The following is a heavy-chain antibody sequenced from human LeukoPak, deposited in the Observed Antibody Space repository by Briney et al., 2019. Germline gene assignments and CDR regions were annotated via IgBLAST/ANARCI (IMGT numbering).Heavy chain of an antibody. V-gene: IGHV4-61*02. CDR1: GGSISSGSYY. D-gene: IGHD3-22*01. Sequence: SETLSLTCTVSGGSISSGSYYRSWIRQPAGKGLEWIGRIYTSGSTNYNPSLKSRVTISVDTSKNQFSLKLSSVTAADTAVYYCARDRAYDSSGFAFDIWGQGTMVTVSS. CDR2: IYTSGST. CDR3: ARDRAYDSSGFAFDI. J-gene: IGHJ3*02.